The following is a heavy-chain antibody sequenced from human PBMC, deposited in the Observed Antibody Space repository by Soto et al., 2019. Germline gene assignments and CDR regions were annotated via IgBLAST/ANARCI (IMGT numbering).Heavy chain of an antibody. J-gene: IGHJ6*02. CDR1: GYSLTSFG. CDR2: ISGYNGNT. V-gene: IGHV1-18*04. CDR3: AREYGDGYYGMDV. Sequence: ASVKVSCKASGYSLTSFGISWVRQAPGQGLEWMGWISGYNGNTNYAQKLQGRVTMTTDTSTSTAYMELRSLRSDDTAVYYCAREYGDGYYGMDVWGQGXTVTVYS. D-gene: IGHD4-17*01.